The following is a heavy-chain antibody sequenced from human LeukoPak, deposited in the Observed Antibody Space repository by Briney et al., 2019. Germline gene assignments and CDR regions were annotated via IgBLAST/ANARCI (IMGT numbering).Heavy chain of an antibody. CDR1: GGSISSGSYY. Sequence: SQTLSLTCTVSGGSISSGSYYWSWIRQPAGKGLEWIGRIYTSGSTNYNPSLKSRVTISVDTSKNQFSLKLSSVTAADTAVYYCARSYDSSGYYYRYWGQGTLVTVSS. CDR3: ARSYDSSGYYYRY. D-gene: IGHD3-22*01. J-gene: IGHJ4*02. CDR2: IYTSGST. V-gene: IGHV4-61*02.